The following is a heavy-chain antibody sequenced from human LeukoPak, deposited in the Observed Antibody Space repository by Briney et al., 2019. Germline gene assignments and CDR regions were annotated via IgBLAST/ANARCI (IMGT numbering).Heavy chain of an antibody. CDR1: GFTFSSYS. J-gene: IGHJ4*02. D-gene: IGHD3-22*01. V-gene: IGHV3-21*04. CDR2: ISSSSSYI. CDR3: ARKSTFDSSGYYVH. Sequence: GGSLRLSCAASGFTFSSYSMNWVRQAPGKGLEWVSSISSSSSYIYYADSVKGRFTISRDNSKNTLYLQMNSLRAEDTAVYYCARKSTFDSSGYYVHWGQGTLVTVSS.